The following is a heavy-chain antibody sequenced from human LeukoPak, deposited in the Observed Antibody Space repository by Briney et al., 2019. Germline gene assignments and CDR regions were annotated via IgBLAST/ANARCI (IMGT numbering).Heavy chain of an antibody. Sequence: GESLKIFFQGSGYTFSNYWIAWVRQMPGKGLEWMGIIYPPDSDTRYSPSFQGQVTISVDKSISTAFLQLNTLRASDTAMYYCTRLYSSSSWRAFDYWGQGTLVTVSS. D-gene: IGHD6-6*01. CDR2: IYPPDSDT. CDR3: TRLYSSSSWRAFDY. J-gene: IGHJ4*02. CDR1: GYTFSNYW. V-gene: IGHV5-51*01.